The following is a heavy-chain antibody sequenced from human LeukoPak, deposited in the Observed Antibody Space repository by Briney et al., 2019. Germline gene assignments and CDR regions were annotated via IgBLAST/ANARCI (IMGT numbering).Heavy chain of an antibody. CDR1: GFTFDDYA. J-gene: IGHJ6*02. Sequence: GGSLRLSCAASGFTFDDYAMHWVRQVPGKGLEWVSSISWDSGYIAYADSVKGRFTISRDNAKNSLYLQMNSLRDEDTALYYCAKDLQLERRSAWDYYYYAMDVWGLGTTVTVSS. D-gene: IGHD1-1*01. V-gene: IGHV3-9*01. CDR3: AKDLQLERRSAWDYYYYAMDV. CDR2: ISWDSGYI.